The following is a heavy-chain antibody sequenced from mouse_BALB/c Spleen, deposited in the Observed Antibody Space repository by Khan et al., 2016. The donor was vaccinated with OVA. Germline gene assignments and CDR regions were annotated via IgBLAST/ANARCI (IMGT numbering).Heavy chain of an antibody. CDR2: ISSSGCT. CDR1: GYSITSDYA. D-gene: IGHD2-3*01. J-gene: IGHJ4*01. Sequence: EVQLVESGPGLVKPSQSLSLTCTVTGYSITSDYAWNWLRQFPGNKLEWMAYISSSGCTNYTPALKRRISITRDTSKNHFFLQLNSVTTEDTATYCSAIDGYRYNDAMDSWGQGISVTVSA. V-gene: IGHV3-2*02. CDR3: AIDGYRYNDAMDS.